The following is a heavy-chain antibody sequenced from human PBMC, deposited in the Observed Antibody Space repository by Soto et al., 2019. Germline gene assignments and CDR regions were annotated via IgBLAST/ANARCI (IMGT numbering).Heavy chain of an antibody. CDR3: ARGNDYGDYVSSFDP. J-gene: IGHJ5*02. CDR2: ISAYNGNT. V-gene: IGHV1-18*01. D-gene: IGHD4-17*01. Sequence: ASVKVSCKASGYTFTSYGISWVRQAPGQGLEWMGWISAYNGNTNYAQKLQGRVTMTTDTSTSTAYMELRSLRSDDTAVYYCARGNDYGDYVSSFDPWGQGSLVTVSS. CDR1: GYTFTSYG.